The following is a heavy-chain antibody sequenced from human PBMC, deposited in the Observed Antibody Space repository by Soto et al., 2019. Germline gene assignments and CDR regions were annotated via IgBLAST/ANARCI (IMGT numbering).Heavy chain of an antibody. CDR3: ARGPSTYGDYVSYYYMDV. CDR2: IWYDGSNK. D-gene: IGHD4-17*01. CDR1: GFTFSSYG. Sequence: GGSLRLSCAASGFTFSSYGMHWVRQAPGKGLEWVAVIWYDGSNKYYADSVKGRFTISRDNSKNTLYLQMNSLRAEDTAVYYCARGPSTYGDYVSYYYMDVWGKGTTVTVSS. V-gene: IGHV3-33*01. J-gene: IGHJ6*03.